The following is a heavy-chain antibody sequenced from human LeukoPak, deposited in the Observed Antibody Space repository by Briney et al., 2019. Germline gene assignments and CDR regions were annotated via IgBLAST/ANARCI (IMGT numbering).Heavy chain of an antibody. V-gene: IGHV2-5*02. CDR1: GFSLSTSGVS. D-gene: IGHD1-26*01. CDR3: AHSNSARYPLYFQN. CDR2: IYWDDDK. J-gene: IGHJ1*01. Sequence: ESGPTLVNPTQTLTLTCTFSGFSLSTSGVSVGWIRQPPGKALEWLALIYWDDDKRYSPSLKSKLTITKDPSKNQVVLTMTNMDPVDTATYYCAHSNSARYPLYFQNWGQGTLVTVSS.